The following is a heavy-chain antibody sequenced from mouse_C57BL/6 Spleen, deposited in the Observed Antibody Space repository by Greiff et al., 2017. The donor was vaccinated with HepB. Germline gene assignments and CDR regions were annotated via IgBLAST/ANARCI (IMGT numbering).Heavy chain of an antibody. CDR1: GYTFTNYN. V-gene: IGHV1-18*01. J-gene: IGHJ1*03. CDR3: ARVYGGSYWYFDV. Sequence: EVQLQQSGPELVKPGASVKIPCKASGYTFTNYNMDWVKQSHGKSLEWIGDINPNNGGTIYNQKFKGKATLTVDKSSSTAYMQLRSLTSEDTAVYYCARVYGGSYWYFDVWGTGTTVTVSS. CDR2: INPNNGGT. D-gene: IGHD1-1*01.